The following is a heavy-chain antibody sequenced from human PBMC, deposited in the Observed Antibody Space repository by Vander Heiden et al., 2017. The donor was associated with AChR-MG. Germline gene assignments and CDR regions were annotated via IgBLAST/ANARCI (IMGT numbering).Heavy chain of an antibody. J-gene: IGHJ4*02. CDR1: GFPFSGNG. CDR2: TQRFGFSE. V-gene: IGHV3-30*02. CDR3: AKDDSSSWFGNCG. Sequence: QVQLVESGVGVVQPGKSLTLSCNGSGFPFSGNGMDWVRQAPGKGLEWVALTQRFGFSEKYADSVKGRFTVSRDNSKNIMFLHMTSLRPEDTAVYYCAKDDSSSWFGNCGWGQGALVTVSS. D-gene: IGHD6-13*01.